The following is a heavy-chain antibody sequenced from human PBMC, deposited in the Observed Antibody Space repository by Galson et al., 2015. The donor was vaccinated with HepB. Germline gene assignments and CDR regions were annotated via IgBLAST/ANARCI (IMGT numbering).Heavy chain of an antibody. D-gene: IGHD1-26*01. CDR3: AKAFLVGATKAVDY. V-gene: IGHV3-30*18. Sequence: SLRLSCAASGFTFSSYCMHWVRQAPGKGLEWVAVISYDGSNKYYADSVKGRFTISRDNSKNTLYLQMNSLRAEDTAVYYCAKAFLVGATKAVDYWGQGTLVTVSS. CDR1: GFTFSSYC. J-gene: IGHJ4*02. CDR2: ISYDGSNK.